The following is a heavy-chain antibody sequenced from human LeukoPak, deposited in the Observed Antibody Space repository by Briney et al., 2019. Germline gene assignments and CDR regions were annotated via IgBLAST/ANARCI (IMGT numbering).Heavy chain of an antibody. D-gene: IGHD3-22*01. CDR2: IFYSGST. CDR1: GGSISTSNYY. V-gene: IGHV4-39*07. J-gene: IGHJ6*03. CDR3: ARGSDYYDSSGYYESYYYYYYMDV. Sequence: SETLSLTCTVSGGSISTSNYYWGWIRQPPGKGLEWLGNIFYSGSTYYSPSLRSRVTISLDTSRNQFSLKLSSVTAADTAVYYCARGSDYYDSSGYYESYYYYYYMDVWGKGTTVTISS.